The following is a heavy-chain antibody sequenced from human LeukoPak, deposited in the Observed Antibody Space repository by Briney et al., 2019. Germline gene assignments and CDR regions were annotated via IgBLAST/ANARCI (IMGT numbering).Heavy chain of an antibody. D-gene: IGHD2-2*01. V-gene: IGHV4-61*01. J-gene: IGHJ6*04. CDR1: GGSVSSGSYY. CDR2: IYYSGST. Sequence: SETLSLTCTVSGGSVSSGSYYWSWIRQPPGKGLEWIGYIYYSGSTNYNPSLKSRVTISVDTSKNQFSLKLSSVTAADTAVYYCASHIVVVPVAMYYYYYGMDVWGKGTTVTVSS. CDR3: ASHIVVVPVAMYYYYYGMDV.